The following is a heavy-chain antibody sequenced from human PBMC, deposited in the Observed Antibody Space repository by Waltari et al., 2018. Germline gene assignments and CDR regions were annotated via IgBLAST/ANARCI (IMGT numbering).Heavy chain of an antibody. CDR2: IHHSGST. CDR3: ARVRGRGYSYGYPFDY. D-gene: IGHD5-18*01. V-gene: IGHV4-34*01. CDR1: GGSFSGYY. J-gene: IGHJ4*02. Sequence: QVQLQQWGAGLLKPSETLSLTCAVYGGSFSGYYWSWIRQPPGKGLEWIGEIHHSGSTNYNPSLKSRVTISVDTSKNQFSLKLSSVTAADTAVYYCARVRGRGYSYGYPFDYWGQGTLVTVSS.